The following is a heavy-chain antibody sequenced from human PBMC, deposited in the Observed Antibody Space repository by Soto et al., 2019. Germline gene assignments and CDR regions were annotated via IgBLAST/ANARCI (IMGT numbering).Heavy chain of an antibody. J-gene: IGHJ6*02. D-gene: IGHD6-13*01. V-gene: IGHV3-7*01. CDR1: FTFSSYW. CDR2: IKQDGSEK. Sequence: EVQLVESGGGLVQPGFTFSSYWMSWVRQAPVKGLEWVGNIKQDGSEKNYVDFVKGRFTISRDNAKNSLYLQMNSLRAEDTAVYYCARIASAGRGWDVWGQGTTVVVSS. CDR3: ARIASAGRGWDV.